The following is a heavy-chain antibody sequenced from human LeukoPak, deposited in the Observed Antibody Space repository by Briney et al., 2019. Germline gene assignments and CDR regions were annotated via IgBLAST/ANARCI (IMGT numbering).Heavy chain of an antibody. D-gene: IGHD6-19*01. J-gene: IGHJ4*02. CDR1: GLTFDSYS. CDR3: ARKVPSSGWPTGIDY. V-gene: IGHV3-48*02. Sequence: GGSLRLSCAASGLTFDSYSMNWVRQAPGKGLEWVSYISSSSSTIYYADSVKGRFTISRDNAKNSLYLQMNSLRDEDTAVYYCARKVPSSGWPTGIDYWGQGTLVTVSS. CDR2: ISSSSSTI.